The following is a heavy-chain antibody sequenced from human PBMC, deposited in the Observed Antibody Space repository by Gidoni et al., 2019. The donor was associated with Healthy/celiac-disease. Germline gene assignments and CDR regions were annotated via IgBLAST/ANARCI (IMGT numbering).Heavy chain of an antibody. D-gene: IGHD2-15*01. V-gene: IGHV3-30-3*01. CDR1: GFTFSSYA. CDR2: ISYDGSNK. Sequence: QVQLVESGGGVVQPGRSLRLSCAASGFTFSSYAMHWVRQAPGKGLEWVAVISYDGSNKYYADSVKGRFTISRDNSKNTLYLQMNSLRAEDTAVYYCASPDCSGGSCYLVPLHYWGQGTLVTVSS. CDR3: ASPDCSGGSCYLVPLHY. J-gene: IGHJ4*02.